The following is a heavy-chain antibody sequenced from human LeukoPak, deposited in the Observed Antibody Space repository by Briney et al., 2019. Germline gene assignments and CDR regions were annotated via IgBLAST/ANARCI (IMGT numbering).Heavy chain of an antibody. Sequence: GGSLRLSCAASGFTFSSSAMSGVRQAPGKGLEWVSAISNNGGYTYYADPVQGRFTISRDNSKNTLCLQMNSLRAEDTAVYYCAKQLGYCSDGSCYFPYWGQGTLVTVSS. CDR2: ISNNGGYT. J-gene: IGHJ4*02. D-gene: IGHD2-15*01. CDR1: GFTFSSSA. CDR3: AKQLGYCSDGSCYFPY. V-gene: IGHV3-23*01.